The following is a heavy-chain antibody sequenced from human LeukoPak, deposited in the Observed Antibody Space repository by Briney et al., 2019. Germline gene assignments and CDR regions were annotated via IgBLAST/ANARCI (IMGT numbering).Heavy chain of an antibody. J-gene: IGHJ4*02. CDR2: INHSGST. Sequence: PSETLSLTCAVYGGSFSGYYWSWIRQPPGKGLEWIGEINHSGSTNYNPSLKSRVTISVDTSKNQFSLKLSSVTAADTAAYYCARGIVHGYWGQGTLVTVSS. CDR3: ARGIVHGY. D-gene: IGHD2-15*01. CDR1: GGSFSGYY. V-gene: IGHV4-34*01.